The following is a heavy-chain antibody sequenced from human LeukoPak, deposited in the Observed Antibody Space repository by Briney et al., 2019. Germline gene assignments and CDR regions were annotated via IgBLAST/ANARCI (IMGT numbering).Heavy chain of an antibody. CDR1: GFTFSSYG. J-gene: IGHJ4*02. D-gene: IGHD3-10*01. Sequence: GGSLRLSCAASGFTFSSYGMHWVRQAPGKGLEWVVVISYDGSNKYYADSVKGRFTISRDNSKNTLYLQMNSLRAEDTAVYYCAKDGTFDYYGSGSYSYYFDYWGQGTLVTVSS. CDR3: AKDGTFDYYGSGSYSYYFDY. CDR2: ISYDGSNK. V-gene: IGHV3-30*18.